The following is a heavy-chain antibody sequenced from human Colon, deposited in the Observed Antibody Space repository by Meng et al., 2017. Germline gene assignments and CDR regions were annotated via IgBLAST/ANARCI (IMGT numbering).Heavy chain of an antibody. CDR3: ARSVRLGVAGKSGAY. CDR2: INHTGNT. V-gene: IGHV4-34*01. D-gene: IGHD6-19*01. J-gene: IGHJ4*02. CDR1: GGSFSGYS. Sequence: QGHLQQRGPGLLKPAETLSLTCAVYGGSFSGYSWSWIRQPPGKGLEWIGEINHTGNTSYNPSLKSRLTISVDTSKNQFSLNLSSVTAADTALYYCARSVRLGVAGKSGAYWGQGTLVTVSS.